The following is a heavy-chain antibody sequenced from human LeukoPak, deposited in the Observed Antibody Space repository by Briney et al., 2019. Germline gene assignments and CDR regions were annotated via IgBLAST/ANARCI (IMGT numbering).Heavy chain of an antibody. Sequence: SETLSLTCTVSGGSISSSSYYWGWIRQPPGKGLEWIGSIYYSGSTYYNPSLKSQVTISVDTSKNQFSLKLSSVTAADTAVYYCAREITSGDYSDYWGQGTLVTVSS. D-gene: IGHD3-16*01. J-gene: IGHJ4*02. CDR3: AREITSGDYSDY. CDR1: GGSISSSSYY. CDR2: IYYSGST. V-gene: IGHV4-39*02.